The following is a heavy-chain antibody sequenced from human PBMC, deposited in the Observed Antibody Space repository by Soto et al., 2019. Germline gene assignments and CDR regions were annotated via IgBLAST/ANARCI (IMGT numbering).Heavy chain of an antibody. D-gene: IGHD2-15*01. CDR1: GGSISSSNW. V-gene: IGHV4-4*02. CDR2: IYHSGST. CDR3: ARVVDQAGGSYGMDV. J-gene: IGHJ6*02. Sequence: QVQLQESGPGLVKPSGTLSLTCAVSGGSISSSNWWSWVRQPPGKGLEWIGEIYHSGSTNYNPSLKSRVTRSVDKSKNQFSLKLSSVTAADTAVYYCARVVDQAGGSYGMDVWGQGTTVTVSS.